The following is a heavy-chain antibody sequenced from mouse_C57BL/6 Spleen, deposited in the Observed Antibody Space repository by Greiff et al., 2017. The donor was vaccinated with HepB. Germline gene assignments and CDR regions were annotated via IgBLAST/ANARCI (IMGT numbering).Heavy chain of an antibody. CDR2: IHPNSGST. CDR3: ARAPYYGSSPFAY. V-gene: IGHV1-64*01. Sequence: VQLQQPGAELVKPGASVKLSCKASGYTFTSYWMHWVKQRPGQGLEWIGMIHPNSGSTNYNEKFKSKATLTVDKSSSTAYMQLSSLTSEDSAVYYCARAPYYGSSPFAYWGQGTLVTVSA. D-gene: IGHD1-1*01. J-gene: IGHJ3*01. CDR1: GYTFTSYW.